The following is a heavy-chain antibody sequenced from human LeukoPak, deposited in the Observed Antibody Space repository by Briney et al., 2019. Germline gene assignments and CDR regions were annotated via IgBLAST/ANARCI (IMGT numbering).Heavy chain of an antibody. CDR1: GFTFTNYG. CDR2: ISAYNGDT. V-gene: IGHV1-18*01. D-gene: IGHD6-13*01. J-gene: IGHJ4*02. CDR3: ARIAERQLAYYFDY. Sequence: ASVKVSCKASGFTFTNYGFTWVRQAPGQGLEWMGWISAYNGDTNYAQKLQGRVTMTTDTSTGTAYMALRSLRSDDTAVYYCARIAERQLAYYFDYWGQGTLVTVSS.